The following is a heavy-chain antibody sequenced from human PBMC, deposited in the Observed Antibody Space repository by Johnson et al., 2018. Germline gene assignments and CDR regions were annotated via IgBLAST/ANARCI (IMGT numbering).Heavy chain of an antibody. D-gene: IGHD3-10*01. CDR1: GFTFSSYG. CDR3: AKDQVAMVRGVPCYMDV. V-gene: IGHV3-30*18. Sequence: QVQLVESGGGVVQPGRSLGLSCAASGFTFSSYGMHWVRQAPGKGLEWVAVISYDGSNKYYADSVNGRFTISRDNSKNTLYLQMNSLRAEDTAVYYCAKDQVAMVRGVPCYMDVWGKGTTVTVSS. J-gene: IGHJ6*03. CDR2: ISYDGSNK.